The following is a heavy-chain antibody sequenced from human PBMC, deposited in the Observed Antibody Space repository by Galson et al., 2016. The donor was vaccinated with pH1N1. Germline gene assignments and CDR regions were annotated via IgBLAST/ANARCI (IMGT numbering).Heavy chain of an antibody. CDR3: ATASGYCSGGRCYYAFDI. J-gene: IGHJ3*02. V-gene: IGHV1-69*10. CDR2: IIPIMDMA. Sequence: SVKVSCKASGGTFISHVISWVRQAPGQGLEWMGGIIPIMDMANYAQKFQGRVTITVDKSTRTAYMDLSSLRSEDTAVYFCATASGYCSGGRCYYAFDIWGQGTMVTVAS. D-gene: IGHD2-15*01. CDR1: GGTFISHV.